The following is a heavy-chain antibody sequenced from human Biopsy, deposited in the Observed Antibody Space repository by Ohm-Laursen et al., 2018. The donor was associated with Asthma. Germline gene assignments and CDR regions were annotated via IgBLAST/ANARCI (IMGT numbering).Heavy chain of an antibody. CDR1: GYTFNSAG. CDR3: ASPTYCSGSSCINNYYYALDV. J-gene: IGHJ6*02. D-gene: IGHD2-15*01. V-gene: IGHV1-18*01. CDR2: ISVYNGNT. Sequence: ASVEVSCKTSGYTFNSAGITWVRQAPGQGLEWMGWISVYNGNTKVAQKLQDRVTMITDTSTSTAYMELSSLRSDDTAVYYCASPTYCSGSSCINNYYYALDVWGQGTTVTVSS.